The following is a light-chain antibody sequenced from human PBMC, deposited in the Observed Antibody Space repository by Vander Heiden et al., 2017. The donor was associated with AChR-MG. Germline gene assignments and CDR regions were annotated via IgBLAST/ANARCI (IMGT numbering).Light chain of an antibody. J-gene: IGKJ3*01. CDR1: QSVSSN. CDR2: GAS. Sequence: EIVMTQSPATLSVSPGERATLSCRASQSVSSNLAWYQQKPGQAPRLLIYGASTRATGIPARFSGSGSGTEFTLTISSLQSEDFAVYYCQQYNNWPPEDSLFGPGTKVDIK. V-gene: IGKV3-15*01. CDR3: QQYNNWPPEDSL.